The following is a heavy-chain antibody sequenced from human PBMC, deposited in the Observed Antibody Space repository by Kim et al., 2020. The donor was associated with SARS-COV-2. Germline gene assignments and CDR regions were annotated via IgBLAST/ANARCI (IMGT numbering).Heavy chain of an antibody. CDR3: ATLLTGYDPHYDY. J-gene: IGHJ4*02. V-gene: IGHV4-39*01. CDR1: GGSISSSSYY. D-gene: IGHD3-9*01. Sequence: SETLSLTCTVSGGSISSSSYYWGWIRQPPGKGLEWIGSIYYSGSTYYNPSLKSRVTISVDTSKNQFSLKLSSVTAADTAVYYCATLLTGYDPHYDYWGQGTLVTVSS. CDR2: IYYSGST.